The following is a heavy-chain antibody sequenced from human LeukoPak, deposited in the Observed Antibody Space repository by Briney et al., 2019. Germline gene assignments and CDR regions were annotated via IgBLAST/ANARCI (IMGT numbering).Heavy chain of an antibody. CDR2: ISSSSSYI. CDR3: ARDHRRLAAAASRAWFDP. V-gene: IGHV3-21*01. CDR1: GFPFSSYW. J-gene: IGHJ5*02. Sequence: GGSLRLSCAASGFPFSSYWMAWVRQAPGKGLEWVSSISSSSSYIYYADSVKGRFTISSDNAKTSLYLQMNSLRAEDTAVYYCARDHRRLAAAASRAWFDPWGQGTLVTVSS. D-gene: IGHD6-13*01.